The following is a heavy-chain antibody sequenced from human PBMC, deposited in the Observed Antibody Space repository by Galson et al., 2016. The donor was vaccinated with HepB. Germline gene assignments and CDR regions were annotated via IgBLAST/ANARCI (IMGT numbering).Heavy chain of an antibody. CDR1: GFTFSTYP. Sequence: SLRLSCAASGFTFSTYPMHWVRQAPGKGLEWVAVISYDEVFKYYIDSVKGRFTISRDNSKNMLHLQMNSLRVEDTDLYYCARDGPHYDLSRTHYYYMDVWGRGTTVTVSS. CDR2: ISYDEVFK. D-gene: IGHD3-16*01. CDR3: ARDGPHYDLSRTHYYYMDV. J-gene: IGHJ6*03. V-gene: IGHV3-30*04.